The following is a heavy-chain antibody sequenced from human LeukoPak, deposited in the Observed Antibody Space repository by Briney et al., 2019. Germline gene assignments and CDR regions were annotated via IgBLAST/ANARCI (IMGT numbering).Heavy chain of an antibody. CDR2: IYYSGST. J-gene: IGHJ4*02. Sequence: PSETLSLTCTVSGGSVNSGSYYWNWIRQPPGKGLEWIGYIYYSGSTYYNPSLKSRVTISVDTSKNQFSLKLSSVTAADTAVYYCARDLLNEGNHLDYWGQGTLVTVSS. CDR1: GGSVNSGSYY. D-gene: IGHD4-23*01. CDR3: ARDLLNEGNHLDY. V-gene: IGHV4-61*01.